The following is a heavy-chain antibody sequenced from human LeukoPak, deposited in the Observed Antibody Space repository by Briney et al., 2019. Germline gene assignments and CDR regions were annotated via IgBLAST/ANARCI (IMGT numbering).Heavy chain of an antibody. D-gene: IGHD3-3*01. CDR2: IRYDGSNK. J-gene: IGHJ3*02. V-gene: IGHV3-30*02. CDR3: ANFKYDFWSGYFHDAFDI. Sequence: GGSLRLSCAASGFTFSSYGMHWVRQAPGKGLEWVAFIRYDGSNKYYADSVKGRFTISRDNSKNTLYLQMNSLRAEDTAVYYCANFKYDFWSGYFHDAFDIWGQGTMVTVSS. CDR1: GFTFSSYG.